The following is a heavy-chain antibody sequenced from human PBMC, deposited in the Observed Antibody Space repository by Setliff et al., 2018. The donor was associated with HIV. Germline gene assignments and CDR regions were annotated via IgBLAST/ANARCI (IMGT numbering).Heavy chain of an antibody. CDR2: VYYSGST. CDR3: ARGNYDTSDYYTNFYYYYMDV. CDR1: RDPIITYY. J-gene: IGHJ6*03. D-gene: IGHD3-22*01. V-gene: IGHV4-59*01. Sequence: SETLSLTCTVSRDPIITYYWSWVRQPPGKGLEWIGYVYYSGSTSYSPSLRGRVTMSVDPSKNQFSLKLNSVTASDTAIYYCARGNYDTSDYYTNFYYYYMDVWGKGTAVTVSS.